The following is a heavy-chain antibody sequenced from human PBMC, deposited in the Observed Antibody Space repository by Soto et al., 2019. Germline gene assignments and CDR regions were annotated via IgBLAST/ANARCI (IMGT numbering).Heavy chain of an antibody. Sequence: PGGSLRLSCAASGFTFSSYGMHWVRQAPGKGLEWVAVISYDGSNKYYADSVKGRFTISRDNSKNTLYLQMNSLRAEDTAVYYCAKDRAQYYDFWSGYYDLWGQGTLVTVSS. CDR3: AKDRAQYYDFWSGYYDL. CDR2: ISYDGSNK. CDR1: GFTFSSYG. J-gene: IGHJ5*02. V-gene: IGHV3-30*18. D-gene: IGHD3-3*01.